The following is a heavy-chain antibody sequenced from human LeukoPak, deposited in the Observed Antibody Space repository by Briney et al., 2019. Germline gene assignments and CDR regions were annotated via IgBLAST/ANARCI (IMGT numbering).Heavy chain of an antibody. Sequence: SETLSLTCTVSGGSISSRSYYWGWIRQPPGKGLEWIGNIYYSGSTYYNPSLKSRVTISVDTSKNQFSLKLSSVTAADTAVYYCARIMYYDSFMDVWGKGTTVTVSS. J-gene: IGHJ6*03. CDR1: GGSISSRSYY. V-gene: IGHV4-39*07. D-gene: IGHD3-16*01. CDR2: IYYSGST. CDR3: ARIMYYDSFMDV.